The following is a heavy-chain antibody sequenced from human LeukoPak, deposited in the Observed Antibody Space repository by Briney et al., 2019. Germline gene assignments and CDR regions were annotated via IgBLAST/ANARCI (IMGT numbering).Heavy chain of an antibody. Sequence: SETLSLTCAVYGGSFSGYYWSWIRQPPGKGLEWIGEINHSGSTNYNPSLKSRVTISVDTSKNQFSLKLSSVTAADTAVYYCARIYYYDSSGYYSPHAFDIWGQGTMVTVSS. D-gene: IGHD3-22*01. V-gene: IGHV4-34*01. CDR3: ARIYYYDSSGYYSPHAFDI. CDR1: GGSFSGYY. CDR2: INHSGST. J-gene: IGHJ3*02.